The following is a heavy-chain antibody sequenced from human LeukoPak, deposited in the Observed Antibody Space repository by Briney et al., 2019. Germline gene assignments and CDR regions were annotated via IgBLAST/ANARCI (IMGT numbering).Heavy chain of an antibody. Sequence: GASVKVSCKASGYTLTGYYMHWARQAPGQGLEWMGWINPNSGGTNYAQKFQGRVTMTRDTSISTAYMELSRLRSDDTAVYYCARDEVLPHTMIVVEGCFDIWGQGTMVTVSS. CDR3: ARDEVLPHTMIVVEGCFDI. V-gene: IGHV1-2*02. J-gene: IGHJ3*02. D-gene: IGHD3-22*01. CDR1: GYTLTGYY. CDR2: INPNSGGT.